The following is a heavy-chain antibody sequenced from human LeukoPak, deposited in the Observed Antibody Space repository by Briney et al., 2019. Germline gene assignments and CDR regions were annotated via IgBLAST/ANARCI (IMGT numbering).Heavy chain of an antibody. CDR1: GYTFTSYG. D-gene: IGHD2-2*01. Sequence: ASVKVSCKASGYTFTSYGISWVRQAPGQGLEWMGWISAYNGNTNYAQKLQGRVTMTTDTSTSTAYMELRSLRSDDTAVYYCARLGDCSSTSCLAFWFDPWGQGTLVTVSS. CDR2: ISAYNGNT. J-gene: IGHJ5*02. V-gene: IGHV1-18*01. CDR3: ARLGDCSSTSCLAFWFDP.